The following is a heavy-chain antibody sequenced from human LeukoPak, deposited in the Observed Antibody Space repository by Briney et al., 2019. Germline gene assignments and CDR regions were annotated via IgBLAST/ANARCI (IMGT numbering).Heavy chain of an antibody. CDR2: VYYSGSI. CDR3: ARHSNSAVIIGDWFDP. CDR1: GGSMRSYY. D-gene: IGHD3-10*01. J-gene: IGHJ5*02. Sequence: SETLSLTCTVSGGSMRSYYWSWIRQPPGKGLEWIGYVYYSGSINYNPSLKSRLTISVDTSKKYFSLRLTSVTAADTAVYYCARHSNSAVIIGDWFDPWGQGTLVTVSS. V-gene: IGHV4-59*08.